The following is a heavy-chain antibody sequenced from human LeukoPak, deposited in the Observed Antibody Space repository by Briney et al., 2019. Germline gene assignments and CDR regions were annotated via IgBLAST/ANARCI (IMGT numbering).Heavy chain of an antibody. CDR3: SVTYYVV. D-gene: IGHD3-16*01. CDR2: IINSGGG. V-gene: IGHV4-34*12. Sequence: PETLSLTCAVSGGSSCGSYWRCRRRPPGEGGEWSGEIINSGGGPYNPSLKSRVSLSPDTSKHQFSLNLTSVTAEDKAVYYSSVTYYVVWGQETAVTVFS. CDR1: GGSSCGSY. J-gene: IGHJ6*02.